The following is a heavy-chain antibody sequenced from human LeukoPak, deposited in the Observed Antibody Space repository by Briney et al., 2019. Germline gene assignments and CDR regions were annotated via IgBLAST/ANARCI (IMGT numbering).Heavy chain of an antibody. CDR1: GGSISSGDYY. Sequence: PSETLSLTCTVSGGSISSGDYYWSWIRQPPGKGLEWIGYIYYSGSTYYNPSLKSRVTISVDTSKNQFSLKLSSVTAADTAVYYCARGGDCTNGVCSDYWGQGTLVTVSS. V-gene: IGHV4-30-4*01. CDR3: ARGGDCTNGVCSDY. CDR2: IYYSGST. J-gene: IGHJ4*02. D-gene: IGHD2-8*01.